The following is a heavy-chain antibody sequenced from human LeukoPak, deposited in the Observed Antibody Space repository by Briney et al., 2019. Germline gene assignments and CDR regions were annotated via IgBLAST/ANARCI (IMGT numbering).Heavy chain of an antibody. Sequence: SQTLSLTCIVSGGSISSGDYYWSWNRQPPGKGLEWIGYIYYSGSTYYNPSLKSRVTISIDTSRNQFSLKLNSVTAADTAVYYCAGAEHSYGSWFDPWGQGTLVTVSS. D-gene: IGHD5-18*01. CDR2: IYYSGST. CDR1: GGSISSGDYY. V-gene: IGHV4-30-4*01. J-gene: IGHJ5*02. CDR3: AGAEHSYGSWFDP.